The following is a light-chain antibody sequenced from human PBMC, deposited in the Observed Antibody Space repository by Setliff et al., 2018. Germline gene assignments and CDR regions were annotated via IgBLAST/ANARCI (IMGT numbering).Light chain of an antibody. CDR3: SSYAGSNNPYV. V-gene: IGLV2-14*03. Sequence: QSALTQPASVSGSPGQSITISCTGTNNDVGGYDFVSWYQEHPGKAPKLIIYGVSNRPSGVSTRFSGSKSGNTASLTISGLQAEDEADYYCSSYAGSNNPYVFGTGTKVTVL. CDR2: GVS. CDR1: NNDVGGYDF. J-gene: IGLJ1*01.